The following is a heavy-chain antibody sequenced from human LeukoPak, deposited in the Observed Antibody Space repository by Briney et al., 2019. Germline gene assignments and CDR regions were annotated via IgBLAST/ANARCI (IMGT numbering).Heavy chain of an antibody. V-gene: IGHV4-4*07. J-gene: IGHJ5*02. CDR2: MYIIGRS. D-gene: IGHD3-10*01. CDR1: GDSISSYY. Sequence: AETLCLTCTVSGDSISSYYWSWIRQPAGKGLEWIGRMYIIGRSNYNPSLRSRVTMSVDTSKNQLSLKLRSVTAADTAVYYCARTMIRGVENWFDPWGQGTLVNLSS. CDR3: ARTMIRGVENWFDP.